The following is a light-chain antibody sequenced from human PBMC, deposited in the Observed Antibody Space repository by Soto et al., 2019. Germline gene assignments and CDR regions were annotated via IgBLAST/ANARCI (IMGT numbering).Light chain of an antibody. CDR1: QILLLSDGKTY. Sequence: EIVLTQTPLSLSVTPGQSASISCKSSQILLLSDGKTYLYWYLQRPGQPPQLLMYEVSNRFSGVPERFSGRGSGTDFTLEISRVEAEDVGLYSCLQTKQLPLTFGHGTKVEVK. CDR2: EVS. J-gene: IGKJ1*01. CDR3: LQTKQLPLT. V-gene: IGKV2D-29*01.